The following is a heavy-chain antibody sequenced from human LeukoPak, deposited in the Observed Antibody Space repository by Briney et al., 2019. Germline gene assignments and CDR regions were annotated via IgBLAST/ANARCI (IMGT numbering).Heavy chain of an antibody. CDR3: ARANGVSLGY. V-gene: IGHV3-21*01. CDR1: GFTFSGSA. J-gene: IGHJ4*02. Sequence: GGSLRLSCAASGFTFSGSAMHWVRQASGKGLEWVSSISSSSSYIYYADSVKGRFTISRDNAKNSLYLQMNSLRAEDTAVYYCARANGVSLGYWGQGTLVTVSS. CDR2: ISSSSSYI. D-gene: IGHD2-8*01.